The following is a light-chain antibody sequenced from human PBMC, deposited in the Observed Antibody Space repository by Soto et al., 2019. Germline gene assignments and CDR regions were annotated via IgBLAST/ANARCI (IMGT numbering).Light chain of an antibody. J-gene: IGKJ1*01. CDR1: QSISSW. Sequence: DIQMAQSPSTLSASVGDRVTITCRASQSISSWLAWYRQEPGKAPKLLIYDASSLESGVPSRFSGSRSGTEFTLSICSLQPDDFATYYCQHYNSYPWTVGQGTKVDSK. V-gene: IGKV1-5*01. CDR2: DAS. CDR3: QHYNSYPWT.